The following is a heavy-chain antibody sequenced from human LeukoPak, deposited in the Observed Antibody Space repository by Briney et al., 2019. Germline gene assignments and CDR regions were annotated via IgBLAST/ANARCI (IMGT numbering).Heavy chain of an antibody. CDR3: AGIGNSDAFDI. Sequence: PGGSLRLSCAASGFTFSSYSMNWVRQAPGKGLEWVSYISSSSSTIYYADSVKGRFTISRDNAKNSLYLQMNSLRAEDTAVYYCAGIGNSDAFDIWGQGTMVTVSS. V-gene: IGHV3-48*01. D-gene: IGHD4-23*01. CDR1: GFTFSSYS. CDR2: ISSSSSTI. J-gene: IGHJ3*02.